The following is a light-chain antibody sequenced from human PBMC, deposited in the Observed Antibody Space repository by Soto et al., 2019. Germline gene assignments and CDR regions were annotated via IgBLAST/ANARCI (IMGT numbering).Light chain of an antibody. CDR3: QQYETYSGT. Sequence: DIQMTQSPSSLSASVGDRVTITCRASQIINTWLAWYQQKPGKAPKLLIYRASNLVNGVPSRFSGRGSGTEFPLTISSLQPDDFSIYYCQQYETYSGTFGPGTKVDL. CDR1: QIINTW. V-gene: IGKV1-5*03. J-gene: IGKJ3*01. CDR2: RAS.